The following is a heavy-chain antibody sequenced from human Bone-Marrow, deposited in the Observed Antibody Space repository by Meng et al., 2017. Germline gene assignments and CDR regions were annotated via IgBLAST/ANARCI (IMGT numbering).Heavy chain of an antibody. D-gene: IGHD4-11*01. CDR1: GFTFTTFA. J-gene: IGHJ4*02. Sequence: GESLKISCAASGFTFTTFAMSWVRQAPGKGLEWVSTISASGSSIYYADSVRGRFSISRDKSKNMLYLQINSLRAEDTAVYYCAQGGNVYNNYQQYFDSWGQGTLVTVSS. V-gene: IGHV3-23*01. CDR3: AQGGNVYNNYQQYFDS. CDR2: ISASGSSI.